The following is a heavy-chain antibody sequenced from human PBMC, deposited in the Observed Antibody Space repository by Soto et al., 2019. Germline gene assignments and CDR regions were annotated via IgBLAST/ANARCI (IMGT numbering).Heavy chain of an antibody. J-gene: IGHJ4*02. D-gene: IGHD6-19*01. CDR2: INPSGGGT. CDR1: GFTFTSYC. V-gene: IGHV1-46*01. CDR3: ATYYCAREGSSGWSFDY. Sequence: QVQLVQSGAEVKKPGASVKVSCKTSGFTFTSYCMHWVRQAPGQGLEWMGIINPSGGGTSYAQKFQGRDTMTRDTSTSTAYMEMSSLRYEDTAMYYCATYYCAREGSSGWSFDYWGQGTLVTVSS.